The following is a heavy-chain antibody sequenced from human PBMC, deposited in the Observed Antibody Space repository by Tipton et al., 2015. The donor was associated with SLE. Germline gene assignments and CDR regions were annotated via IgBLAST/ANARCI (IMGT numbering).Heavy chain of an antibody. Sequence: QSGAEVKKPGASVKVSCKASGYTFTSYDINWVRQAAGQRLEWMGWMNPSSGKSGSAQKFQGRFTMTRDTSKSTAYMELRSLTSDDTAVYYCARESLTILGVVHHYYFDYWGQGTLVTVSS. CDR1: GYTFTSYD. CDR3: ARESLTILGVVHHYYFDY. D-gene: IGHD3-3*01. J-gene: IGHJ4*02. CDR2: MNPSSGKS. V-gene: IGHV1-8*01.